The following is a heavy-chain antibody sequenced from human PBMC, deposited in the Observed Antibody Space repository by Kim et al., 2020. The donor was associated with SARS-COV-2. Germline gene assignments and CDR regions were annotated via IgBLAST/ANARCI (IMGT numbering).Heavy chain of an antibody. D-gene: IGHD2-15*01. CDR2: IYYSGST. CDR3: ARVRVAGYCSGGSCYFNWFDP. CDR1: GGSISSSSYY. Sequence: SETLSLTCTVSGGSISSSSYYWGWIRQPPGKGLEWIGSIYYSGSTYYNPSLKSRVTISVDTSKNQFSLKLSSVTAADTAVYYCARVRVAGYCSGGSCYFNWFDPWGQGTLVTVSS. J-gene: IGHJ5*02. V-gene: IGHV4-39*07.